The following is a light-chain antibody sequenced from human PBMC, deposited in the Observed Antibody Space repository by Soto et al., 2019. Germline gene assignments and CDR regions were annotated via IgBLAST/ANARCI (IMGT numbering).Light chain of an antibody. CDR3: QQTYSTPRA. Sequence: DIKMTQTPSSLSASVGDRVTITCRASQSISTFLNWYQQRPGKAPNLLIYAASSLQSGVPSRFSGSGSGTDFTLTVSDLQPEDFATYYCQQTYSTPRAFGQGTKMEI. V-gene: IGKV1-39*01. CDR1: QSISTF. CDR2: AAS. J-gene: IGKJ2*01.